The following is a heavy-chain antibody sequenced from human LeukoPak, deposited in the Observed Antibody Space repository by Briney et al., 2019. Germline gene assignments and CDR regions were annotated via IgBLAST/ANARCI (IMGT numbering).Heavy chain of an antibody. J-gene: IGHJ5*02. V-gene: IGHV1-69*05. CDR2: IIPIFCTS. D-gene: IGHD3-22*01. CDR1: GGTFSSYA. Sequence: SVQVSCKASGGTFSSYAISWVRQAPGQGLEWMGGIIPIFCTSNYAQKFKGRVTHTMDESTRTVYMELSSLRSEDTAVYYCASGPSYYYDSSGNNWFDPWGQGTLVTVSS. CDR3: ASGPSYYYDSSGNNWFDP.